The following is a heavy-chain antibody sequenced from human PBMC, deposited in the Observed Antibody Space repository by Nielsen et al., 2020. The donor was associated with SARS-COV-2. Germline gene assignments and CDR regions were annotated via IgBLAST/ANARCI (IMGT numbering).Heavy chain of an antibody. D-gene: IGHD6-13*01. V-gene: IGHV3-73*01. CDR2: IRSKANIYAT. J-gene: IGHJ3*02. Sequence: GESLKISCAASGFTFSGSSMHWVRQASGKGLEWIGRIRSKANIYATAYAASVKGRFTISRDDSKNTAYLQMNSLRTADTAIYYCTRVNPISGSWFDAFDIWGPGPLVSVSS. CDR1: GFTFSGSS. CDR3: TRVNPISGSWFDAFDI.